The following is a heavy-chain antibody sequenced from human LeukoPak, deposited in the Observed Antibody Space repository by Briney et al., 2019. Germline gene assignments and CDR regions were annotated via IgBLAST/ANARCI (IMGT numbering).Heavy chain of an antibody. CDR1: GYTFTSYD. CDR2: MNPNSGNT. D-gene: IGHD1-1*01. J-gene: IGHJ3*02. V-gene: IGHV1-8*01. Sequence: GASVKVSCKASGYTFTSYDINWVRQATGQGLEWMGWMNPNSGNTGYAQKFQGRVTMTRNTSISTAYMELSSLRSEDTAVYYCAGGDGRWLQLGDDAFDIWGQGTMVTVSS. CDR3: AGGDGRWLQLGDDAFDI.